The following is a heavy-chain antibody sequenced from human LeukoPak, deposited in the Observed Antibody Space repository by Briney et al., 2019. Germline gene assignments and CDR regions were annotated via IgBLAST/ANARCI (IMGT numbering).Heavy chain of an antibody. CDR2: IWYDGSNK. CDR3: ARERYSSGWYNYYYGMDV. Sequence: GGSLRLSCAASGFTFSSYGMHWVRQAPGKGLEWVAVIWYDGSNKYYADSVKGRFTISRDNSKNTLYLQMNSLRAEDTAVYYCARERYSSGWYNYYYGMDVWGQGTTVTVSS. V-gene: IGHV3-33*01. D-gene: IGHD6-25*01. CDR1: GFTFSSYG. J-gene: IGHJ6*02.